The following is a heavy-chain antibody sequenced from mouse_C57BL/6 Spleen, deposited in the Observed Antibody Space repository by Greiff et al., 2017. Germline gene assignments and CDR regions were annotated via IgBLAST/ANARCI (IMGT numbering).Heavy chain of an antibody. Sequence: EVQGVESGGDLVKPGGSLKLSCAASGFTFSSYGMSWVRQTPDKRLEWVATISSGGSYTYYPDSVKGRFTISRDNAKNTLYLQMSSLKSEDTAMYYCASPWDVWGDGYFDVWGTGTTVTVSS. J-gene: IGHJ1*03. CDR3: ASPWDVWGDGYFDV. D-gene: IGHD4-1*01. CDR1: GFTFSSYG. V-gene: IGHV5-6*01. CDR2: ISSGGSYT.